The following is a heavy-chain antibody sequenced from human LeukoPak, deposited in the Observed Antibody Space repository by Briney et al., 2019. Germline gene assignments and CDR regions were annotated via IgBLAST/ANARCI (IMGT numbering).Heavy chain of an antibody. CDR2: IKQDGSEK. Sequence: GGSLRLSCAASGFTFSSYWMSWVRQAPGKGLEWVANIKQDGSEKYYVDSVKGRFTISRDNAKNSLYLQMNSLRDEDTAIYYCASGYCSGTSCYTGFNYFDYWGQGTLVTVSS. J-gene: IGHJ4*02. CDR1: GFTFSSYW. CDR3: ASGYCSGTSCYTGFNYFDY. V-gene: IGHV3-7*01. D-gene: IGHD2-2*02.